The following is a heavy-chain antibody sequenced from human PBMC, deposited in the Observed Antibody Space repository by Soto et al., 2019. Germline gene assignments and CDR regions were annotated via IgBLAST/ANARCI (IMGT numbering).Heavy chain of an antibody. V-gene: IGHV3-30*03. D-gene: IGHD3-22*01. CDR1: GFTFSSYG. Sequence: PGGSLRLSCAASGFTFSSYGMHWVRQAPGKGLEWVAVISYDGSNKYYADSVKGRFTISRDNSKNTLYLQMNSLRAEDTAVYYCATVGEYYYDSSGPPGYYGMDVWGQGTTVTVSS. J-gene: IGHJ6*02. CDR2: ISYDGSNK. CDR3: ATVGEYYYDSSGPPGYYGMDV.